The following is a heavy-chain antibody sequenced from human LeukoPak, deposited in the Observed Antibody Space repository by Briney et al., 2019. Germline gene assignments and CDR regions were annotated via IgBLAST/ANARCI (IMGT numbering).Heavy chain of an antibody. Sequence: GGSLRLSCAASGFTFSNYNMNWVRQAPGKGLEWVSYISSSSSTIYYADSVRGRFTISRDNAKNSLYLQMNSLRAEDTAVYYCAREMAAIRDVFDIWGQGTMVTVSS. CDR2: ISSSSSTI. CDR3: AREMAAIRDVFDI. J-gene: IGHJ3*02. CDR1: GFTFSNYN. D-gene: IGHD5-24*01. V-gene: IGHV3-48*04.